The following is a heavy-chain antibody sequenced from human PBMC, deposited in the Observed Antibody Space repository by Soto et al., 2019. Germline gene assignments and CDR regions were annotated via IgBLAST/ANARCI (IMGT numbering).Heavy chain of an antibody. CDR1: GFTFSSYA. D-gene: IGHD6-19*01. J-gene: IGHJ4*02. CDR3: AKHNSGWYYFDY. CDR2: LSSGGGNT. V-gene: IGHV3-23*01. Sequence: PGGSLRLSCAASGFTFSSYAMSWVRQAPGKGLEWVSALSSGGGNTYYADSVKGRFTISRDSSKNTLYLQMNSLRAEDTAVYYCAKHNSGWYYFDYWGQGTLVTVSS.